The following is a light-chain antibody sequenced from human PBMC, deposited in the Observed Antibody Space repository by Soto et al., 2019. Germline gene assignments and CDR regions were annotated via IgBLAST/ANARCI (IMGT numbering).Light chain of an antibody. V-gene: IGKV2D-29*02. J-gene: IGKJ5*01. Sequence: DVVITQTPLSVSVAPGQPASMSCKSSQSLLHITGETFLFWYLQKPGQSPQLLIYEVSTRVSGVPDRFSGSGSGTDFTLEISRVETDDVGIYYCMQSTQLPPTFGQGTRLEIK. CDR1: QSLLHITGETF. CDR2: EVS. CDR3: MQSTQLPPT.